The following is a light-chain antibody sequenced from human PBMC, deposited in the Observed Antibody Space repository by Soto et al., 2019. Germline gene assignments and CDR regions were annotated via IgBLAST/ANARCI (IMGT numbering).Light chain of an antibody. Sequence: NFMLTQPQSVSESPGETVTISCTRSGGSITSNYVQWYQQRPGRSPSTLIYDDDQRPSGVPDRFSGSIDSSANSASLTISGLMTEDEANYYCQSFDSSDQVFGGGTQLTVL. J-gene: IGLJ3*02. V-gene: IGLV6-57*01. CDR3: QSFDSSDQV. CDR2: DDD. CDR1: GGSITSNY.